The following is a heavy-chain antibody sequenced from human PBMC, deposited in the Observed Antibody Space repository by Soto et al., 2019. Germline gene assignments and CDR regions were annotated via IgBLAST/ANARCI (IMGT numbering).Heavy chain of an antibody. D-gene: IGHD3-16*01. Sequence: GGSLRLSCAASGFTFSSYAMSWVRQAPGKGLEWVSAISGSGGSTYYADSVKGRFTISRDNSKNTLYLQMNSLRAEDTAVYYCAKDRRFQRAGEYYSDYWGQGTLVTVSS. CDR3: AKDRRFQRAGEYYSDY. J-gene: IGHJ4*02. CDR1: GFTFSSYA. CDR2: ISGSGGST. V-gene: IGHV3-23*01.